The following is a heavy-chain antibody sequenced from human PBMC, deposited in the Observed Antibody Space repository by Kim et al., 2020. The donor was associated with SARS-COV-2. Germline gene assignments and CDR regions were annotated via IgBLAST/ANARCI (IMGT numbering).Heavy chain of an antibody. CDR2: ISGSGGST. D-gene: IGHD5-18*01. Sequence: GGSLRLSCAASGFTFSSYAMSWVRQAPGKGLEWVSAISGSGGSTYYAYSVKGRFTISRDNSKNTLYLQMNSLRAEDTAVYYCAKDQGSYGYADAFDIWGQGTMVTVSS. J-gene: IGHJ3*02. V-gene: IGHV3-23*01. CDR1: GFTFSSYA. CDR3: AKDQGSYGYADAFDI.